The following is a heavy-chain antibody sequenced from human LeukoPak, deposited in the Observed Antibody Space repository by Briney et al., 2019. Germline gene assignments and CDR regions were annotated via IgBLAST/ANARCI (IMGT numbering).Heavy chain of an antibody. V-gene: IGHV4-59*01. CDR3: ARGDYDFWSGNWRFDT. J-gene: IGHJ4*02. CDR2: VYYNGNT. CDR1: GEPISSYY. Sequence: SETLSLTCLVSGEPISSYYWSWIRQAPGRGPEYIGNVYYNGNTNYNPSLKSRVTISVDASKNQFSLKVDSVTTADTAVYYCARGDYDFWSGNWRFDTWGQGTLVTVSS. D-gene: IGHD3-3*01.